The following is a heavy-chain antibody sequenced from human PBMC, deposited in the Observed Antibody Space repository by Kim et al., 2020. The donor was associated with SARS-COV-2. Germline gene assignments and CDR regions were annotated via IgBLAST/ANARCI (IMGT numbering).Heavy chain of an antibody. D-gene: IGHD3-10*01. Sequence: KGRFTISRDNSKNTLYLQMNSLGADDTAVYYCARSAMVRGLSYYYYCLDVWGQGTTVTVSS. CDR3: ARSAMVRGLSYYYYCLDV. V-gene: IGHV3-30*01. J-gene: IGHJ6*02.